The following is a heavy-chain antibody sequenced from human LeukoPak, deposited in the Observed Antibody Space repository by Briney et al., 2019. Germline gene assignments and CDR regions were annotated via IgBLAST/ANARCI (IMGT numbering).Heavy chain of an antibody. CDR3: TTEVSGAGPFDY. V-gene: IGHV3-15*01. CDR2: IKSKIDGGTT. CDR1: GFTFSHAW. J-gene: IGHJ4*02. D-gene: IGHD1-14*01. Sequence: GGSLRLPCAASGFTFSHAWMSWVRQAPGKGLEWVGRIKSKIDGGTTDYAAPVKGRFTISRDDSKNTLYLQMNSLKTEDTAVYYCTTEVSGAGPFDYWGQGTLVTVSS.